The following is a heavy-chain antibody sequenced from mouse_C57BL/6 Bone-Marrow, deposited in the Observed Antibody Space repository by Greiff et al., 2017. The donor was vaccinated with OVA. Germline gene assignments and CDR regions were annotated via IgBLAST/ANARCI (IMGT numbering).Heavy chain of an antibody. D-gene: IGHD3-2*02. V-gene: IGHV1-81*01. Sequence: VQLQQSGAELARPGASVKLSCKASGYTFTSYGISWVKQRTGQGLEWIGEIYPRSGNTYYNEKFKGKATLTADKSSSTAYMELRSLTSEDSAVYFGARDSSGSYYYAMDDWGQGTSVTVSS. CDR1: GYTFTSYG. CDR3: ARDSSGSYYYAMDD. CDR2: IYPRSGNT. J-gene: IGHJ4*01.